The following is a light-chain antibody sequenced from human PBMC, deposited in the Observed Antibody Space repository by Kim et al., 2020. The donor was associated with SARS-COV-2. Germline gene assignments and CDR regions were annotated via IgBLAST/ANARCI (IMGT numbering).Light chain of an antibody. J-gene: IGLJ1*01. CDR1: SSDVGAYDY. CDR2: DVS. Sequence: QSALTQPASVSGSPGQSITISCTGTSSDVGAYDYVSWYQQHPGKAPKLMIYDVSNRPSGVSDRFSGSKSGNTASLIIYGLQAEDEADYYCSSYTKRSSYVFGTGTKVTVL. CDR3: SSYTKRSSYV. V-gene: IGLV2-14*03.